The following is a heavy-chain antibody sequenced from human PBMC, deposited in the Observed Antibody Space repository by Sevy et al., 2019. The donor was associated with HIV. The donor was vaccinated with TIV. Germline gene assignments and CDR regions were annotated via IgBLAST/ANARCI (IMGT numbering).Heavy chain of an antibody. CDR3: ARGLALGY. CDR1: DGSISTYY. J-gene: IGHJ4*02. D-gene: IGHD3-3*02. CDR2: IQHSAST. V-gene: IGHV4-59*01. Sequence: SQTLSLTCSVSDGSISTYYWNWIRQTPGKGLEWIGSIQHSASTNYSPSLKCRVTISVDTSKNQFSLNLSSVTAADTAVYFCARGLALGYWGQGTLVTVSS.